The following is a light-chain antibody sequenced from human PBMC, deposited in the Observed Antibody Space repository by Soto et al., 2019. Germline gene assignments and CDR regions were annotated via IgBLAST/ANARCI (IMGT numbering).Light chain of an antibody. J-gene: IGKJ1*01. Sequence: EIVLTQSPGTLSLSPGERATLSCRATQSVTSSYLAWYQHKPGQAPRLLIYAASSRATGIPDRFSGSGSGTDFTLTISRLEPEDFAVYYCQQYGNSPTFGQGTKVDIK. V-gene: IGKV3-20*01. CDR2: AAS. CDR1: QSVTSSY. CDR3: QQYGNSPT.